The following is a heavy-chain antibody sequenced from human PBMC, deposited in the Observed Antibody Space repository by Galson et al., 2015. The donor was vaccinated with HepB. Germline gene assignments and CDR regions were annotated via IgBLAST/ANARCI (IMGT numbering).Heavy chain of an antibody. D-gene: IGHD3-3*01. CDR3: GKDRITIFGSGMDV. V-gene: IGHV3-23*01. CDR1: GFTFSSYA. Sequence: SLRLSCAASGFTFSSYAMSWVRQAPGKGLEWVSAISGSGGSTYYADSVKGRFTISRDNSKNTLYLQMNSLRAEDTAVYYCGKDRITIFGSGMDVWGQGTTVTVSS. CDR2: ISGSGGST. J-gene: IGHJ6*02.